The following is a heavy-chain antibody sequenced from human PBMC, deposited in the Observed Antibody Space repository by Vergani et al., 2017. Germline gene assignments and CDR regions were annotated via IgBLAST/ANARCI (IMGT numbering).Heavy chain of an antibody. CDR2: ISTSANYI. Sequence: EVQLVESGGGLVKPGGSLRLSCAASGFTFSTYSMNWVRQAPGKGLEWVSSISTSANYIYYADSVKGRFTISRDNAKNTLYLQMNSLRAEDTAVYYCARDPSGFLEWFSPRFDPWGQGTLVTVSS. J-gene: IGHJ5*02. CDR1: GFTFSTYS. CDR3: ARDPSGFLEWFSPRFDP. V-gene: IGHV3-21*01. D-gene: IGHD3-3*01.